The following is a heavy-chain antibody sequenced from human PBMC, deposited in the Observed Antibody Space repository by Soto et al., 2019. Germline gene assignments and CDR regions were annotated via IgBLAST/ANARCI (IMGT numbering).Heavy chain of an antibody. D-gene: IGHD6-6*01. J-gene: IGHJ4*02. CDR3: VRARSVAPPLYYFDS. CDR1: GSIDSPAYN. CDR2: IDYNAKT. Sequence: SETLSLTCKVSGSIDSPAYNWNWIRHYPGKGLEWIGDIDYNAKTSYNPSLQSRVSISADTSNNQFSLDLTSVTAADTAIYFCVRARSVAPPLYYFDSWGQGSLVTVSS. V-gene: IGHV4-31*03.